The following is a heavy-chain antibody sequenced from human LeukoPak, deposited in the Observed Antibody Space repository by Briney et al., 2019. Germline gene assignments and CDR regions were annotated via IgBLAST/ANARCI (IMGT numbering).Heavy chain of an antibody. CDR1: GGSISSSIYY. J-gene: IGHJ6*02. Sequence: SETLSLTCTVSGGSISSSIYYWGWIRQPPGKGLEWIGSIYYSGSTYYNPSLKSRVTISVDTSKNQFSLKLSSVTAADTAVYYCARLGADYYYYYGMDVWGQGTTVTVSS. CDR3: ARLGADYYYYYGMDV. V-gene: IGHV4-39*01. D-gene: IGHD3-10*01. CDR2: IYYSGST.